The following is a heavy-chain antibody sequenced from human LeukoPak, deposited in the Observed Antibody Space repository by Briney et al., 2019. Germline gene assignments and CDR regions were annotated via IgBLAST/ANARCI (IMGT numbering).Heavy chain of an antibody. CDR3: ARGGGSSRVGLDN. V-gene: IGHV1-18*01. J-gene: IGHJ4*02. Sequence: ASVKVSCKAPGYTFTSYDISWVRQAPGQGLEWMGWISGYNSNTNYAQKFQGRVTTTTDTSTSTAYMELRSLRSDDTAVYYCARGGGSSRVGLDNWGQGTLVTVSS. D-gene: IGHD6-6*01. CDR1: GYTFTSYD. CDR2: ISGYNSNT.